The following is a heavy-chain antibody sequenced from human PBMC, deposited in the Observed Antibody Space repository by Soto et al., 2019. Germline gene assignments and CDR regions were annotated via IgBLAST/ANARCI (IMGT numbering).Heavy chain of an antibody. D-gene: IGHD2-2*02. J-gene: IGHJ5*02. CDR1: GFSLSTSGMC. V-gene: IGHV2-70*01. Sequence: VSGPTLVNPTQTLTLTCTFSGFSLSTSGMCVSWIRQPPGNALEWLALIDWDDDKYYSTSLKTRLTISKDTSKNQVVLTMTNMDPVDTATYYCARCWVVPAAIRTYNWFDPWGQGTLVTVSS. CDR2: IDWDDDK. CDR3: ARCWVVPAAIRTYNWFDP.